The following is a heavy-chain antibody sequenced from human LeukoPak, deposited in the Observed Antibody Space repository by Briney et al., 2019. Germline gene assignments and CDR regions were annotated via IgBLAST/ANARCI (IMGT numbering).Heavy chain of an antibody. J-gene: IGHJ4*02. CDR2: MKPSSDKT. CDR3: ARWADSPFDY. Sequence: ASVRVSCKDSGYTFNSYDIDWVRQATGQGLKWMGYMKPSSDKTGYAQKFQGRVTLTWDTSISTAYMELSSLKSEDTAVYYCARWADSPFDYWGRGTLVTVSS. V-gene: IGHV1-8*01. CDR1: GYTFNSYD.